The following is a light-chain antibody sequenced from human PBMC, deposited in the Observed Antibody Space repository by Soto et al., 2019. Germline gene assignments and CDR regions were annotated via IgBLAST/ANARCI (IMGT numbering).Light chain of an antibody. V-gene: IGLV1-40*01. J-gene: IGLJ1*01. CDR1: SSNIGAGYD. CDR3: QSYDSSLSGYV. CDR2: GNS. Sequence: QSVLTRPPSVSGAPGQRVTISCPGSSSNIGAGYDVHWYQQLPGTAPKLLIYGNSNRPSGVPDRFSGSKSGTSASLAITGLQAEDEADYYCQSYDSSLSGYVFGTGTKVTV.